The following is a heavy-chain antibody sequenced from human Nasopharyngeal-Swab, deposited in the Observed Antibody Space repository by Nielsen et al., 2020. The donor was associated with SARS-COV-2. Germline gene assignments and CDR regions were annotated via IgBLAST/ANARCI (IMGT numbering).Heavy chain of an antibody. CDR3: ARGITILHAFDI. D-gene: IGHD3-3*01. CDR1: GCTFSSYA. Sequence: VKVSCKASGCTFSSYAISWERQPPAQGLEWMGGIIPIFGTANYAQKFQGRVTITADESTSTAYMELSSLRSEDTAVYYCARGITILHAFDIWGQGTMVTVSS. CDR2: IIPIFGTA. V-gene: IGHV1-69*13. J-gene: IGHJ3*02.